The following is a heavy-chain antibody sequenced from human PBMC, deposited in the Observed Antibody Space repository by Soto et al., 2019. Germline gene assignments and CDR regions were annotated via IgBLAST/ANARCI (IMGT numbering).Heavy chain of an antibody. Sequence: EVQLLESGGGLVQPGGSLRLSCVASGFTFSTYTMSWVRQAPGKGLEWVSVISGSGGSPSYADSVQGRFSISRDNPTNTLYLQMNSLRGEDTAMYYCAKARCSTTNCYVPDYWGQGTLVTVSS. J-gene: IGHJ4*02. CDR2: ISGSGGSP. CDR1: GFTFSTYT. V-gene: IGHV3-23*01. CDR3: AKARCSTTNCYVPDY. D-gene: IGHD2-2*01.